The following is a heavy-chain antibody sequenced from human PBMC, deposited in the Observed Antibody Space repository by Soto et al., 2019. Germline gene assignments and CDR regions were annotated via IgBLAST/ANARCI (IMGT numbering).Heavy chain of an antibody. D-gene: IGHD2-21*02. CDR2: IIPILGIA. CDR1: GGTFSSYT. V-gene: IGHV1-69*02. Sequence: QVQLVQSGAEVKKPGSSVKVSCKASGGTFSSYTISWVRQAPGQGLEWMGRIIPILGIANYAQKFQGRVTITADKSKIKAYMDMMSLRSEETAAYYCARGLGDSDLDYWGQGTLVTVSS. J-gene: IGHJ4*02. CDR3: ARGLGDSDLDY.